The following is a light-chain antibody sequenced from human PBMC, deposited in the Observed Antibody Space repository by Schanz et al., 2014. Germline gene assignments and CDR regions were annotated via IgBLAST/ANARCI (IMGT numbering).Light chain of an antibody. CDR2: AVS. J-gene: IGLJ3*02. CDR3: TSYTSSRTWV. V-gene: IGLV2-14*03. CDR1: SSDVGSYNY. Sequence: QSALTQPASVSGSPGQSITISCTGTSSDVGSYNYVSWYQQHPGKAPKLMISAVSDRPSGVSNRFSGSKSGNTASLTISGLQAEDEADYYCTSYTSSRTWVFGGGTKLTVL.